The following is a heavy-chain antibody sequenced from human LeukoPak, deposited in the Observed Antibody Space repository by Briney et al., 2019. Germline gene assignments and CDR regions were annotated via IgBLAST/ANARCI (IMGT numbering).Heavy chain of an antibody. CDR1: GYTFTSYD. V-gene: IGHV1-8*01. CDR2: MNPNSGNT. D-gene: IGHD3-10*01. J-gene: IGHJ5*02. Sequence: GASVKVSCKASGYTFTSYDINWVRQATGQGLEWMGWMNPNSGNTGYAQKFQGRVTMTRNTSISTAYMELSSLRSEDTAVYYCARGRMVRGVGNWFDLWGQGTLVTVSS. CDR3: ARGRMVRGVGNWFDL.